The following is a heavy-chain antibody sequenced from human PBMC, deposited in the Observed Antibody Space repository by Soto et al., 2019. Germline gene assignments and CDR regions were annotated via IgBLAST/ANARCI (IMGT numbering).Heavy chain of an antibody. CDR2: INSDGSST. D-gene: IGHD4-4*01. CDR3: ARGVAYSNPDF. CDR1: GFTFSSYW. J-gene: IGHJ4*02. Sequence: GGSLRLSCAASGFTFSSYWMHWVRQAPGKGLVWVSRINSDGSSTIYADSVKGRFTVSRDNAKNTLYLQMNSLRAEDTAVYYCARGVAYSNPDFRGQGPLVTVSS. V-gene: IGHV3-74*01.